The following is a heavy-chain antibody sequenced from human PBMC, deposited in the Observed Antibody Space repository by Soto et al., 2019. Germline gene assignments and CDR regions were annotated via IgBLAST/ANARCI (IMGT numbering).Heavy chain of an antibody. V-gene: IGHV4-39*01. Sequence: TQSLTCILSGVSIVSISYYFVLIRQPPGKGLEWIGSLYYTGTTNYNSSLKSRVTISADKSQNQFSLRLSSVTAADTAVYYGRAYCSRNNCEDWAEPWGKGTLVTVS. D-gene: IGHD2-2*01. CDR1: GVSIVSISYY. CDR2: LYYTGTT. J-gene: IGHJ5*02. CDR3: RAYCSRNNCEDWAEP.